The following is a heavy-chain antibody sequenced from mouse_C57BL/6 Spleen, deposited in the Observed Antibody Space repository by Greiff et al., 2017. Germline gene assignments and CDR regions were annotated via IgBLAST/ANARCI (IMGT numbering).Heavy chain of an antibody. CDR3: ARLCDSKDFDY. Sequence: DVMLVESGGGLVKPGGSLKLSCAASGFTFSSYTMSWVRQTPEKRLEWVATISGGGGNTYYPDSVKGRFTISRDNAKNTLYLQMSSLRSEDTALYYCARLCDSKDFDYWGQGTTLTVSS. V-gene: IGHV5-9*01. CDR2: ISGGGGNT. CDR1: GFTFSSYT. J-gene: IGHJ2*01. D-gene: IGHD2-5*01.